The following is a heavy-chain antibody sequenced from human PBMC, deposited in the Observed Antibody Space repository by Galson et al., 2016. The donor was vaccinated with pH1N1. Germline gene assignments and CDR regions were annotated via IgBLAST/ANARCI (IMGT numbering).Heavy chain of an antibody. J-gene: IGHJ3*02. D-gene: IGHD3-10*02. V-gene: IGHV4-39*01. CDR3: ARHSDYSVGIAFDI. CDR1: GGSISSSSYY. CDR2: IYYSGST. Sequence: SETLSLTCTVSGGSISSSSYYWGWIRLPPEKGLEWIGSIYYSGSTYDNPSLKSRVTISLDTSKNQFSLNLRSVTAADTAVYYCARHSDYSVGIAFDIWGQGRMVVVSS.